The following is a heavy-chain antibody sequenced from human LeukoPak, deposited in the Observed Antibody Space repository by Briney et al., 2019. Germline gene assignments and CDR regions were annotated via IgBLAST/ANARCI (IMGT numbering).Heavy chain of an antibody. CDR3: ARVYVGIAVAGTLRGVHYGMDV. V-gene: IGHV1-3*01. CDR1: GYTFTSYA. D-gene: IGHD6-19*01. J-gene: IGHJ6*02. Sequence: GASVKVSCKASGYTFTSYAMHWVRQAPGQRLEWMGWINAGNGNTKYSQKFQGRVTITRDTSASTAYMELSSLRSEDTAVYYCARVYVGIAVAGTLRGVHYGMDVWGQGTTVAVSS. CDR2: INAGNGNT.